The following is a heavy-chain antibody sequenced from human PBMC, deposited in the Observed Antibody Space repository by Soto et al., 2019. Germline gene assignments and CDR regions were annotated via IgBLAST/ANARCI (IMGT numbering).Heavy chain of an antibody. CDR3: AHSSCSGGSCYGGWFDP. CDR1: GFSLSTSGVG. Sequence: QITLKESGPTLVKPTQTLTLTCTFSGFSLSTSGVGVGWIRQPPGKALEWLALIYWDDDKRYSPSLKSRLTITKDTSKNQVVLTMTNMDPVDTATYYCAHSSCSGGSCYGGWFDPWGQGTLVTVCS. V-gene: IGHV2-5*02. J-gene: IGHJ5*02. CDR2: IYWDDDK. D-gene: IGHD2-15*01.